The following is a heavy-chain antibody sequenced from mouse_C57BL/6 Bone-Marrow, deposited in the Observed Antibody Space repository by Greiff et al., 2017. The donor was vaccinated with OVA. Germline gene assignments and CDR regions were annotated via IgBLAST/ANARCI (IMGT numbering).Heavy chain of an antibody. CDR2: IDPSDSYT. CDR3: AREREYYFDY. Sequence: VKLMESGAELVMPGASVKLSCKASGYTFTSYWMHWVKQRPGQGLEWIGEIDPSDSYTNYNQKFKGKSTLTVDKSSSTAYMQLSSLTSEDSAVYYCAREREYYFDYWGQGTTLTVSS. V-gene: IGHV1-69*01. J-gene: IGHJ2*01. CDR1: GYTFTSYW.